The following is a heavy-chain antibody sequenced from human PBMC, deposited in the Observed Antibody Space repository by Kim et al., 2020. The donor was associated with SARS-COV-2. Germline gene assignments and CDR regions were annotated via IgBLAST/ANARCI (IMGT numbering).Heavy chain of an antibody. D-gene: IGHD6-13*01. CDR2: IYYSGST. CDR1: GGSISSSSYY. V-gene: IGHV4-39*01. CDR3: ARGIAAAGTGQIWFDP. Sequence: SETLSLTCTVSGGSISSSSYYWGWIRQPPGKGLEWIGTIYYSGSTYYNPSLKSRVTISVDTSKNQFSLKVSSVTAADTAVYYCARGIAAAGTGQIWFDPWGQGTLVTVSS. J-gene: IGHJ5*02.